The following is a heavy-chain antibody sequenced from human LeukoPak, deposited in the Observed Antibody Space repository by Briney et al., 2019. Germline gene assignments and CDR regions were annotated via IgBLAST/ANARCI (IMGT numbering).Heavy chain of an antibody. Sequence: PGGSLRLSCAASGFTFSSYWMHWVRQAPGMGLVRVSRINSDGSTTNYADSVKGRFTISRDNAKNTLYLQMNSLRAEDTAVYYCSSQIWLGELFAHYWGQGTLVTVSS. CDR3: SSQIWLGELFAHY. D-gene: IGHD3-10*01. CDR2: INSDGSTT. CDR1: GFTFSSYW. J-gene: IGHJ4*02. V-gene: IGHV3-74*01.